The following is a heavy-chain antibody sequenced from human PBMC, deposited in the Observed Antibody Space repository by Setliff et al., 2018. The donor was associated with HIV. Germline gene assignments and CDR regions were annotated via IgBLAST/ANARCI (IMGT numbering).Heavy chain of an antibody. CDR1: GYTFTDYY. D-gene: IGHD6-6*01. CDR3: ARDPAPSSSASYFQH. CDR2: VDPEDGET. V-gene: IGHV1-69-2*01. J-gene: IGHJ1*01. Sequence: ASVKVSCKASGYTFTDYYMHWVQQAPGKGLEWMGRVDPEDGETIYAEKFQGRVTITADTSTDTVYMELSSLRSEDTAVYYCARDPAPSSSASYFQHWGQGTPVTVSS.